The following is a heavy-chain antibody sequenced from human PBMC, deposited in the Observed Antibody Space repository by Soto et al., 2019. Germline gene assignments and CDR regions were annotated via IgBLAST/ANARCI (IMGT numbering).Heavy chain of an antibody. CDR1: GFTFSNYG. V-gene: IGHV3-30*03. Sequence: QVQLVESGGGVVQPGRSLRVSCAASGFTFSNYGMHWVRQAPGKGLEWVALISSDGSNKYYADSVKRRFSFSRDNSKNTLYLQVNSLRPEDTAVYYCARDRGWNCDYGGQGTLVTVSS. CDR3: ARDRGWNCDY. J-gene: IGHJ4*02. CDR2: ISSDGSNK. D-gene: IGHD1-7*01.